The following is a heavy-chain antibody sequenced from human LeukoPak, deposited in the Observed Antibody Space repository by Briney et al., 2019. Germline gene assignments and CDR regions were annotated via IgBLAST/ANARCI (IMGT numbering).Heavy chain of an antibody. CDR1: GYTFTGYY. J-gene: IGHJ4*02. Sequence: ASVKVSCKASGYTFTGYYMHWVRQAPGQGLEWMGWINPNSGGTNYAQKFQGRVTMTRDTSISTAYMELSRLRSDDTAVYYCAKGGPPPPGPGIAAALLRDWGQGTLVTVSS. D-gene: IGHD6-13*01. CDR3: AKGGPPPPGPGIAAALLRD. CDR2: INPNSGGT. V-gene: IGHV1-2*02.